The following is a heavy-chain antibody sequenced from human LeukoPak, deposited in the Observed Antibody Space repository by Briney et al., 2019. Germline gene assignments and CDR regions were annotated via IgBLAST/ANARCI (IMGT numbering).Heavy chain of an antibody. V-gene: IGHV3-23*01. CDR3: AKGIVGATGGFDY. CDR1: GFPFSSYA. D-gene: IGHD1-26*01. J-gene: IGHJ4*02. Sequence: GSLRLSCAASGFPFSSYAMSWVRQAPGKGLEWVSVIIGSGGSTYYADSVKGRFTISRDNSKSTLYLQMNSLRADDTAVYYCAKGIVGATGGFDYWGQGTLVTVSS. CDR2: IIGSGGST.